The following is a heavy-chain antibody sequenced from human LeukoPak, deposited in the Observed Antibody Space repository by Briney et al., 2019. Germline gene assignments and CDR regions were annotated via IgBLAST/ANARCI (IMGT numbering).Heavy chain of an antibody. CDR3: ARMGYCSGGSCHLDY. CDR1: GFTFSSYS. V-gene: IGHV3-21*01. CDR2: ISSSSSYI. J-gene: IGHJ4*02. D-gene: IGHD2-15*01. Sequence: GGSLRLSCAASGFTFSSYSMNWVRQAPGKGLEWVSSISSSSSYIYYADSVRGRFTISRDNAKNSLYLQMSSLRAEDTAVYYCARMGYCSGGSCHLDYWGQGTLVTVSS.